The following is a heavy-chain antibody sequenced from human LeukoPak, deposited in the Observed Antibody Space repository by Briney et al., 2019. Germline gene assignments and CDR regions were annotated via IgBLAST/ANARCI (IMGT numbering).Heavy chain of an antibody. CDR3: ARGMGGSDLLTGYSPSGEVVDAFDV. J-gene: IGHJ3*01. V-gene: IGHV4-31*03. Sequence: KASQTLSLTCTVSGGSMSSGGHHWTWLRQHPGGGLEWIGYVYSGGTTYYNPSLKSRLIISVDTSKNQFSLKLRSVTAADTALYYCARGMGGSDLLTGYSPSGEVVDAFDVWGQGTMVTVSS. CDR1: GGSMSSGGHH. CDR2: VYSGGTT. D-gene: IGHD3-9*01.